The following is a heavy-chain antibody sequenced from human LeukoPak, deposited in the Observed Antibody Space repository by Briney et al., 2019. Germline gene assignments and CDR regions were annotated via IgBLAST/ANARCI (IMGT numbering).Heavy chain of an antibody. CDR2: IYHCGTT. J-gene: IGHJ4*02. D-gene: IGHD6-13*01. V-gene: IGHV4-59*08. CDR3: ARQNPAAAGQGLDG. Sequence: PAETLSLTCTVSGGSISSYYWSWIRQPPGKGLVWFGYIYHCGTTNYNPSLKSRLTISVDTSKNHLSLKLTSVTAADTAVYYCARQNPAAAGQGLDGWGQGTLVTVSS. CDR1: GGSISSYY.